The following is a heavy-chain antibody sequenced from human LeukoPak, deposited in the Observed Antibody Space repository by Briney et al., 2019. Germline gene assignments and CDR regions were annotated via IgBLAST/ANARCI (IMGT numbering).Heavy chain of an antibody. Sequence: GALVKVSCKASGYTFTSYDINWVRQATGQGLEWMGWMNPNSGNTGYAQKFQGRVTMTRNTSISTAYMELSSLRSEDTAVYYCARGRWSSGYYIGAAFDIWGQGTMVTVSS. D-gene: IGHD3-22*01. CDR3: ARGRWSSGYYIGAAFDI. CDR2: MNPNSGNT. J-gene: IGHJ3*02. V-gene: IGHV1-8*01. CDR1: GYTFTSYD.